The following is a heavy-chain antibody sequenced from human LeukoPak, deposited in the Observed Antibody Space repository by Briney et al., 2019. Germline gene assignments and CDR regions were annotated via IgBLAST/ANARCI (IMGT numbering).Heavy chain of an antibody. CDR1: GFTFSNAW. CDR3: TTAVVRGLNAFDI. CDR2: IKSKTDGGTT. Sequence: GGSLGLSCAASGFTFSNAWMSWVRQAPGKGLEWVGRIKSKTDGGTTNYAAPVKGRFTISRDDSKNTLYLQMNSLKTEDTAVYYCTTAVVRGLNAFDIWGRGTMVTVSS. V-gene: IGHV3-15*01. J-gene: IGHJ3*02. D-gene: IGHD3-10*01.